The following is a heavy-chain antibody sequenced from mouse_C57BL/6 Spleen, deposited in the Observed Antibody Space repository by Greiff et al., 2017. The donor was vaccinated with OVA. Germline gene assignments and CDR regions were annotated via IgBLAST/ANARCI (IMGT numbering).Heavy chain of an antibody. CDR1: GYAFSSSW. CDR2: IYPGDGDT. D-gene: IGHD2-5*01. Sequence: QVQLQQSGPELVKPGASVKISCKASGYAFSSSWMNWVKQRPGKGLEWIGRIYPGDGDTNYNGKFKGKATLTADKSSSTAYMQLSSLTSEDSAVYFCAREVRSYYSNKDAMDYWGQGTSVTVSS. CDR3: AREVRSYYSNKDAMDY. J-gene: IGHJ4*01. V-gene: IGHV1-82*01.